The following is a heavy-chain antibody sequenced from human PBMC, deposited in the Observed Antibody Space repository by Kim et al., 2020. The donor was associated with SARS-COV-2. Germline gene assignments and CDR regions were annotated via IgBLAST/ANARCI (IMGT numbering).Heavy chain of an antibody. J-gene: IGHJ4*02. V-gene: IGHV3-23*03. D-gene: IGHD6-19*01. CDR3: AKGGRIAVARRTYYFDY. Sequence: VKGRFTISRDNSKNTLYLQMNSLRAEDTAVYYCAKGGRIAVARRTYYFDYWGQGTLVTVSS.